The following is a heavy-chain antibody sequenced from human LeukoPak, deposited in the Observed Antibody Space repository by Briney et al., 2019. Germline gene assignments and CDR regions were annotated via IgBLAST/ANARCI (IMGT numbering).Heavy chain of an antibody. CDR2: IRYDGSNK. CDR3: AKDAQAYCGGDCYPNWLDP. D-gene: IGHD2-21*02. V-gene: IGHV3-30*02. J-gene: IGHJ5*02. Sequence: GGSLRLSCAASGFTFSSYGMHWVRQVPGKGLEWAAFIRYDGSNKYYADSVKGRFTISRDNSKNTLYLQMNSLRAEDTAVYYCAKDAQAYCGGDCYPNWLDPWGQGTLVTVSS. CDR1: GFTFSSYG.